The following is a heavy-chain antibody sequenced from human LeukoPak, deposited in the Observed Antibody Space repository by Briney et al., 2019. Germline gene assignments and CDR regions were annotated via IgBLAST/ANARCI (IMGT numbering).Heavy chain of an antibody. CDR3: ARPRYTAAYDL. J-gene: IGHJ3*01. Sequence: GGSLRLSCAASGFTFSIYWMTWVRQAPGKGLEWVANMKGDGSEKHYEDSVKGRFTVSRDNAKNSLYLQMNSLRAEDTAVYYCARPRYTAAYDLWGQGTMVTVSS. V-gene: IGHV3-7*01. D-gene: IGHD3-16*02. CDR1: GFTFSIYW. CDR2: MKGDGSEK.